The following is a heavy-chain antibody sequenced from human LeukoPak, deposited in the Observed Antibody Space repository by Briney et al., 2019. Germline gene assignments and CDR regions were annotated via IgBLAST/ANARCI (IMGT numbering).Heavy chain of an antibody. V-gene: IGHV3-9*03. CDR1: GFTFDDYA. D-gene: IGHD6-13*01. J-gene: IGHJ4*02. CDR2: ISWNSGSI. Sequence: GGSLRLSCAASGFTFDDYAMHWVRQAPGKGLEWVSGISWNSGSIGYADSVKGRFTISRDNAKNSLYLQMGSLRAEDMAVYYCARGGGSSWYPNFDYWGQGTLVTVSS. CDR3: ARGGGSSWYPNFDY.